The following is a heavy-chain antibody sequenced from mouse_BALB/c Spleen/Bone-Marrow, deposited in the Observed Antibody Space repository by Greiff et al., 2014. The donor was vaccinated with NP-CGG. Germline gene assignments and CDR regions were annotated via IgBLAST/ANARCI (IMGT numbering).Heavy chain of an antibody. D-gene: IGHD1-1*01. CDR1: GFTFTDYY. J-gene: IGHJ1*01. V-gene: IGHV7-3*02. CDR3: ARDENYDIYWYFDV. CDR2: VRNKANGYTT. Sequence: DVMLVESGGGLVQPGGSLRLSCATSGFTFTDYYMSWVRQTPGKALEWLGFVRNKANGYTTDYSVSVKGRFTISRDNSQSIPYLQMNTLRAEDSATYYCARDENYDIYWYFDVWGAGTTVTVSS.